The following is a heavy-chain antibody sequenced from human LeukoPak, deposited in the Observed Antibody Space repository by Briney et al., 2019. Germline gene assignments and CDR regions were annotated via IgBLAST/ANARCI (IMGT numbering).Heavy chain of an antibody. Sequence: GGSLRLSCVVSGFTFRNFGMNWVRQAPGKGLEWVSAVCGVSIGGSTFYADCVKGRFTISRDTCKNMLYLQMNSLGVEDTAIYYCAKGTTDYGSGYGMDVWGKGTTVTVSS. J-gene: IGHJ6*04. D-gene: IGHD3-10*01. CDR1: GFTFRNFG. CDR2: VCGVSIGGST. V-gene: IGHV3-23*01. CDR3: AKGTTDYGSGYGMDV.